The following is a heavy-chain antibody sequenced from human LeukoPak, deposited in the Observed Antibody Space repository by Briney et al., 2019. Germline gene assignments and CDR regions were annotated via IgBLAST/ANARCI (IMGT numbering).Heavy chain of an antibody. Sequence: GRSLRLSCATSGFTFDDYAMHWVRQVPGKGLEWVSGISWNSGRTDCADSVKGRFTISRDNAKSSLYLQMNSLRFEDTALYYCAKDIGYTSGQGIDYWGQGTLVTVSS. J-gene: IGHJ4*02. D-gene: IGHD6-19*01. V-gene: IGHV3-9*01. CDR1: GFTFDDYA. CDR3: AKDIGYTSGQGIDY. CDR2: ISWNSGRT.